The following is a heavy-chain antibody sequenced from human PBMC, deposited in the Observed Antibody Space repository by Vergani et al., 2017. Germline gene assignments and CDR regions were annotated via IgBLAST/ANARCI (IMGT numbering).Heavy chain of an antibody. CDR1: GYTFTGYY. CDR2: INPNSGGT. CDR3: ARLLRLGELSLYSPFRY. V-gene: IGHV1-2*02. D-gene: IGHD3-16*02. J-gene: IGHJ4*02. Sequence: QVQLVQSGAEVKKPGASVKVSCKTSGYTFTGYYMHWVRQAPGQGLEWMGWINPNSGGTNYAQKFQGRGTMTRDTSISTAYMELSRLRSDDTAVYYCARLLRLGELSLYSPFRYWGQGTLVTVSS.